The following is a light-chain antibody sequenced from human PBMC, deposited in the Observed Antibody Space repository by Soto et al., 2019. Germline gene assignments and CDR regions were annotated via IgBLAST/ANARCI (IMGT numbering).Light chain of an antibody. CDR1: SSDLGAYNY. V-gene: IGLV2-14*03. Sequence: QSVLTQPASVSGSPGQSIAISCTGSSSDLGAYNYVSWYQQHPGRAPKLMISDVSNRPSGVSDRFSGSKSGSTASLTISGLQAEDEADYYCASYTTSGTVVIGGGTKVTVL. CDR3: ASYTTSGTVV. CDR2: DVS. J-gene: IGLJ3*02.